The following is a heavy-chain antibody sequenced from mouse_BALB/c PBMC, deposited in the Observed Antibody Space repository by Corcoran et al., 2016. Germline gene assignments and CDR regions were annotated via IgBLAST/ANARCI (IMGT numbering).Heavy chain of an antibody. CDR3: ARNWDWFFGV. CDR1: GFTFTSYW. J-gene: IGHJ1*01. V-gene: IGHV1-9*01. CDR2: IFPRSGST. Sequence: QVQLQQSGAELMKPGAAVKISCKATGFTFTSYWLEWVKQRPGHGIEWIGEIFPRSGSTNYNENFKGKATFTADTSSNTAYMQLSSLTSEDSAVYYCARNWDWFFGVWGAGTTVTVSS. D-gene: IGHD4-1*01.